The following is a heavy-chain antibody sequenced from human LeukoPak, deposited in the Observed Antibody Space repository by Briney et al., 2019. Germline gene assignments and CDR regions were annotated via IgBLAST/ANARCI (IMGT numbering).Heavy chain of an antibody. V-gene: IGHV3-21*04. CDR2: ISRSSTYI. D-gene: IGHD2-15*01. Sequence: GGSLRLSCAASGFTFNNYTMNWVRQAPGKGLEWVSSISRSSTYIYYADSVKGRFTISRDNAKNSLFLQMNSLRAEDTAVYYCARVLRYCSGGNCYSGGLGYMDVWGKGTTVTISS. J-gene: IGHJ6*03. CDR1: GFTFNNYT. CDR3: ARVLRYCSGGNCYSGGLGYMDV.